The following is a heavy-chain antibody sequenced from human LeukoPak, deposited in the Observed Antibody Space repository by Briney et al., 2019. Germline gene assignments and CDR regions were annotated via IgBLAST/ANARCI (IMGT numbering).Heavy chain of an antibody. V-gene: IGHV4-59*01. J-gene: IGHJ4*02. Sequence: AETLSLTCTVSVGSISRYYWRWIRQPPGEGREWIGYIYYSGSTNYIPSLKSRVTISVDTSKNQFSLKLSSVTAADTAVYYGARALDYGDKLDYWGQGTLVTVSS. CDR3: ARALDYGDKLDY. CDR2: IYYSGST. CDR1: VGSISRYY. D-gene: IGHD4-17*01.